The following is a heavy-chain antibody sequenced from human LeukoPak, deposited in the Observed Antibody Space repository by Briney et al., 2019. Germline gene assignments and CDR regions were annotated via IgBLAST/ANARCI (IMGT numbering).Heavy chain of an antibody. CDR1: GFTFSSYA. CDR2: ISYDGSNK. CDR3: ARAGRSDYYYYYMDV. J-gene: IGHJ6*03. V-gene: IGHV3-30-3*01. Sequence: PGGSLRLSCAASGFTFSSYAMHWVRQAPGKGLEWVAVISYDGSNKYYADSVKGRFTISRDNSKNTLYLQMNSLRAEDTAVYYCARAGRSDYYYYYMDVWGKGTTVTVSS. D-gene: IGHD2-15*01.